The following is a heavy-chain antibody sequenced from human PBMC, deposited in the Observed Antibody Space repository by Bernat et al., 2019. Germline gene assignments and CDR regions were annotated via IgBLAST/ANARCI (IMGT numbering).Heavy chain of an antibody. CDR2: IYFSGSS. CDR1: GGSISSTTYY. V-gene: IGHV4-39*01. Sequence: QLQLQESGPGLVNPSETLSLTCAVSGGSISSTTYYLGWIRQPPGKGLEWIGIIYFSGSSYYNPSLKSRVTISVDTSKNQFSLKLSSVTAADTAVYYCATLYFYGSGTYSNFDYWGQGTLVTVSS. J-gene: IGHJ4*02. D-gene: IGHD3-10*01. CDR3: ATLYFYGSGTYSNFDY.